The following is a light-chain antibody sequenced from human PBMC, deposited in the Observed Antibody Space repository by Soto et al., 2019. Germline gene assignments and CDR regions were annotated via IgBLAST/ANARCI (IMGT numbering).Light chain of an antibody. V-gene: IGKV1-9*01. CDR1: QGISSY. CDR3: QQFNSYPLT. J-gene: IGKJ4*01. Sequence: DIQLTQSPAFLSASVGDRVTITCRASQGISSYLAWYQLKAGEAPKLLIYAASTLQSGVPSRFSGSGSGTEFTLTIGSLQPEDFATYYCQQFNSYPLTFGGGTKVEIK. CDR2: AAS.